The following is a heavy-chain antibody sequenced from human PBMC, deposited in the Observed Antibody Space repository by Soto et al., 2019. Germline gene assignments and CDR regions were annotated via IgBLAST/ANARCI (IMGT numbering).Heavy chain of an antibody. V-gene: IGHV3-23*01. CDR3: AKDEIGATRY. D-gene: IGHD1-26*01. Sequence: SGGSLSLSCAASGLTFNNLALTGSRQAPGKGLEWVSTIGAGGDDTYYADSVKGRFTISRDNSKNMVFLQMNGLGAEDTAMYYCAKDEIGATRYWGQGTLVTVSS. J-gene: IGHJ4*02. CDR1: GLTFNNLA. CDR2: IGAGGDDT.